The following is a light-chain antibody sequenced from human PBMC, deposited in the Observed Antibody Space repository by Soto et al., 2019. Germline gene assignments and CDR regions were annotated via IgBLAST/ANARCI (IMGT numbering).Light chain of an antibody. Sequence: EVVLTQSPGTLSLSPGGRATLSCRASQSVSRRLAWYQQRPGQSPRLLISGASMRASGVPVRFIGRGSGTDFPLTNPQLEAEDFGVYYRQQDGWAPNNFGLGERLEIK. CDR3: QQDGWAPNN. CDR1: QSVSRR. V-gene: IGKV3-20*01. J-gene: IGKJ5*01. CDR2: GAS.